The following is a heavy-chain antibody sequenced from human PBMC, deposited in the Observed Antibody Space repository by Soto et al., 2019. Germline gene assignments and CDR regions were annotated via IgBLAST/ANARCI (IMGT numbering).Heavy chain of an antibody. V-gene: IGHV1-18*01. CDR3: ARDILTGFFPPAYYYYGMDV. J-gene: IGHJ6*02. D-gene: IGHD3-9*01. CDR2: ISAYNGNT. CDR1: GYTFTSYG. Sequence: GASVKVSCKASGYTFTSYGISWVRQAPGQGLEWMGWISAYNGNTNYAQKLQGRVTMTTDTSTSTAYMELRSLRSDDTAVYYCARDILTGFFPPAYYYYGMDVWGQGTTVTVSS.